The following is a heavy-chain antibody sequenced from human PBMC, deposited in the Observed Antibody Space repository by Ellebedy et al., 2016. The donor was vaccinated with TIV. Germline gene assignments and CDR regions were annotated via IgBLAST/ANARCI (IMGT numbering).Heavy chain of an antibody. J-gene: IGHJ3*01. CDR1: GGSFSNYY. Sequence: MPSETLSLTCAVSGGSFSNYYWSWIRQPPGKGLEWIGTIYYSGTTYYHPSLESRVTISVDTPQNRFSVRLTSVTAEDTAVYYCARYCISTTCSTNAFDLWGQGTRVTVSS. V-gene: IGHV4-39*01. CDR3: ARYCISTTCSTNAFDL. D-gene: IGHD2-2*02. CDR2: IYYSGTT.